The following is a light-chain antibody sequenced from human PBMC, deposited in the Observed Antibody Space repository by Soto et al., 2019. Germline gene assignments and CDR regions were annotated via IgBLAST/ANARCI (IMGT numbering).Light chain of an antibody. CDR1: GSDVGGYNY. V-gene: IGLV2-11*01. Sequence: QSALTQPRSVSRSPGQSVTISCFGTGSDVGGYNYVSWCQQHPGKAPQLMIYDVTKRPSGVPDRFSGSKSGNTASLTISGLQAEDEADYYCCSYAGSNLHYVFGLGTKVTVL. CDR2: DVT. CDR3: CSYAGSNLHYV. J-gene: IGLJ1*01.